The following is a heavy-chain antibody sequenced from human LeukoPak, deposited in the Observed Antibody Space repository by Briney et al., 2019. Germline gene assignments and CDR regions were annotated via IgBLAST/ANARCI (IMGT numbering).Heavy chain of an antibody. J-gene: IGHJ4*02. CDR3: ARLGGRNLFFDY. CDR2: VKKDASEK. D-gene: IGHD3-16*01. CDR1: GFTFSNNW. V-gene: IGHV3-7*03. Sequence: PGGSLRLSCAASGFTFSNNWMTWVRQAPGKGLEWVASVKKDASEKYYVDSVKGRFTISRDNAKNSLYLQMNSLRVEDTAVYYCARLGGRNLFFDYWGQGTLVTVSS.